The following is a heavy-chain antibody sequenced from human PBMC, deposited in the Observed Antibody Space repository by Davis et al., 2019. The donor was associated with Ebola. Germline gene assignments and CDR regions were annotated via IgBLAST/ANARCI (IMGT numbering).Heavy chain of an antibody. CDR1: GYTFTGYY. CDR2: ISAYNGNT. Sequence: AASVKVSCKASGYTFTGYYMHWVRQAPGQGLEWMGWISAYNGNTNYAQKLQGRVTMTTDTSTSTAYMELRSLRSDDTAVYYCASFRVVGATGPGDYYYGMDVWGQGTTVTVSS. CDR3: ASFRVVGATGPGDYYYGMDV. V-gene: IGHV1-18*04. D-gene: IGHD1-26*01. J-gene: IGHJ6*02.